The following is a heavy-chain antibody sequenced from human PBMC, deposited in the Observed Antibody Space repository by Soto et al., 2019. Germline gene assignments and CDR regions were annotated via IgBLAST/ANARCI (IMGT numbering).Heavy chain of an antibody. J-gene: IGHJ5*02. D-gene: IGHD3-10*01. CDR2: ISYDGSNK. CDR1: GFTFSSYA. V-gene: IGHV3-30-3*01. Sequence: ESGGGVVQPGRSLRLSCAASGFTFSSYAMHWVRQAPGKGLEWVAVISYDGSNKYYADSVKGRFTISRDNSKNTLYLQMNSLRAEDTAVYYCARDRGEGSYYYNWFDPWGQGTLVTVSS. CDR3: ARDRGEGSYYYNWFDP.